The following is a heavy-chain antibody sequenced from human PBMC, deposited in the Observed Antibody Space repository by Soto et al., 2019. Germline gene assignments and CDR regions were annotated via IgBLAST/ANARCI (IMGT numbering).Heavy chain of an antibody. CDR2: ISAYNGNT. Sequence: QVQLVQSGAEVKKPGASVKVSCKTSGYTFTSFGISWVRQAPGQGLEWMGWISAYNGNTNYAQKLQGRVXXTXDXXTSTAYRELRSLRSDDTAVYYCARDHVVRGNYYDYWGQGTLVTVSS. J-gene: IGHJ4*02. CDR3: ARDHVVRGNYYDY. CDR1: GYTFTSFG. D-gene: IGHD1-26*01. V-gene: IGHV1-18*01.